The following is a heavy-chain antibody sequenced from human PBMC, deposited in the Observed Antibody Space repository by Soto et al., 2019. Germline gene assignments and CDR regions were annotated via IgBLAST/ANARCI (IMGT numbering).Heavy chain of an antibody. Sequence: QVQLQESGPGLVKPSQTLSLTCTVSGGSITSGGYYWNWIRQHPGKGLEWIGYIYYRGTTYYNPYLKSRVTITVDTSKNQSSLKLSSVTAADTAGYYCEASCVGCGGFNYYGMDVWGQGTTVTVSS. CDR2: IYYRGTT. CDR1: GGSITSGGYY. CDR3: EASCVGCGGFNYYGMDV. J-gene: IGHJ6*02. V-gene: IGHV4-31*03. D-gene: IGHD2-21*01.